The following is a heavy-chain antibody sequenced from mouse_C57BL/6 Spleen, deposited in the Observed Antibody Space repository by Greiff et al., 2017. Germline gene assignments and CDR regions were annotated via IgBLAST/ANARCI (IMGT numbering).Heavy chain of an antibody. CDR1: GYSITSGYD. J-gene: IGHJ2*01. V-gene: IGHV3-1*01. CDR3: ARGGYSGYYFDY. CDR2: ISYSGST. D-gene: IGHD2-3*01. Sequence: EVQVVESGPGMVKPSQSLSLTCTVTGYSITSGYDWHWIRHFPGNKLEWMGYISYSGSTNYNPSLKSRISITHDTSKNHFFLKLNSVTTEDTATYYCARGGYSGYYFDYWGQGTTLTVSS.